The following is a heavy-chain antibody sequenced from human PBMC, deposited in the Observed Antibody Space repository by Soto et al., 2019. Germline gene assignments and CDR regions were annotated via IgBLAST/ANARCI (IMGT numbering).Heavy chain of an antibody. V-gene: IGHV3-23*01. CDR1: GFTFASFA. D-gene: IGHD2-15*01. Sequence: PGGSLRLSCSASGFTFASFALTWVRQAPGKGLEWVSSISGDGAVTYYADSVKGRFTMSRDNSKNTLFLQMNNLRAEDTALYYWAKISTSAATDYWGQGALVTVSS. CDR3: AKISTSAATDY. CDR2: ISGDGAVT. J-gene: IGHJ4*02.